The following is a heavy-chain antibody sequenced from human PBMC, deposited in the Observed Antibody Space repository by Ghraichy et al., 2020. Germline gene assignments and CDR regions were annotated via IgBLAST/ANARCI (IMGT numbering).Heavy chain of an antibody. CDR3: AKVPIAARPRGYYYYYGMDV. D-gene: IGHD6-6*01. Sequence: GGSLRLSCAASGFTFSSYAMSWVRQAPGKGLEWVSAISGSGGSTYYADSVKGRFTISRDNSKNTLYLQMNSLRAEDTAVYYCAKVPIAARPRGYYYYYGMDVWGQGTTVTVSS. V-gene: IGHV3-23*01. J-gene: IGHJ6*02. CDR2: ISGSGGST. CDR1: GFTFSSYA.